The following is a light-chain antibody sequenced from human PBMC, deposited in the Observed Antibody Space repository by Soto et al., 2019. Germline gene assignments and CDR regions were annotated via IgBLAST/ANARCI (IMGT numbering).Light chain of an antibody. J-gene: IGKJ2*01. CDR2: GAS. Sequence: EIVMTQSPSTLSVSPGEGATLSCRASQSVSGNLAWYQQKPGQAPRLLIYGASTRATGIPARFSGGGSGTDFTLTISILQSEAFAIEYCQQYNRWSLYTFGQGTKLEI. CDR3: QQYNRWSLYT. V-gene: IGKV3-15*01. CDR1: QSVSGN.